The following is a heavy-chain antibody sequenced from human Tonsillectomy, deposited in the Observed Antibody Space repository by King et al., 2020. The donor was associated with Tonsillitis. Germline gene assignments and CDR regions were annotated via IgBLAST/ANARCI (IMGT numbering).Heavy chain of an antibody. CDR2: FSGSDGGT. CDR1: GFTFSRYA. V-gene: IGHV3-23*04. J-gene: IGHJ4*02. Sequence: VQLVESGGGLVQPGGSLRLSCADSGFTFSRYAMSWVRQAPGKGLEWVSGFSGSDGGTYYADSVKGRFTISRDNSKNTLYLQINSLRAEETAVYYCAKYYYGSSAYYPYWGQGTLVTVSS. D-gene: IGHD3-22*01. CDR3: AKYYYGSSAYYPY.